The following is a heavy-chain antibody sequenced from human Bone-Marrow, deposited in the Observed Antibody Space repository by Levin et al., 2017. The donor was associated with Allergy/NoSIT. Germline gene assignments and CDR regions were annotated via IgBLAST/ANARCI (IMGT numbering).Heavy chain of an antibody. CDR1: GASINSTNYY. J-gene: IGHJ5*02. Sequence: KAGGSLRLSCTVSGASINSTNYYWGWIRQPPGKGLEWIGTIYYNSYTYYNPSLKSRVTISKDTSKNQFSLKLSSVTAADTAVYYCARLADNWNVNWFDPWGQGTLVTVSS. V-gene: IGHV4-39*07. D-gene: IGHD1-20*01. CDR2: IYYNSYT. CDR3: ARLADNWNVNWFDP.